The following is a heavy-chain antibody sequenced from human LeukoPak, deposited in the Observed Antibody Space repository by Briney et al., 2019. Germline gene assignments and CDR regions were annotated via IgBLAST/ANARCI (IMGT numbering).Heavy chain of an antibody. CDR1: GYTLTELS. J-gene: IGHJ4*02. D-gene: IGHD3-9*01. Sequence: PSVNVSCKVSGYTLTELSMHWVRQAPGKGLEWMGGFDPEDGETIYAQKFQGRVTMTEDTSTDTAYMELSSLRSEDTAVYYCVNYDILTGYAYWGQGTLVTVSS. V-gene: IGHV1-24*01. CDR3: VNYDILTGYAY. CDR2: FDPEDGET.